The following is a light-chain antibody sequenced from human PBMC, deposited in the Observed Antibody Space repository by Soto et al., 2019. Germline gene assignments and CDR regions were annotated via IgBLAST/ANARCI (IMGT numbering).Light chain of an antibody. CDR2: GAS. Sequence: EIVMTHSPATLSVSPCERATLSFRASQSISSNLARYQQKPGQAPRLLIYGASNRATGIPDRFSGSGSGTDFTLTISRLEPEDFAVYYCQQYGSSGTFGQGTKVDIK. J-gene: IGKJ1*01. V-gene: IGKV3-20*01. CDR1: QSISSN. CDR3: QQYGSSGT.